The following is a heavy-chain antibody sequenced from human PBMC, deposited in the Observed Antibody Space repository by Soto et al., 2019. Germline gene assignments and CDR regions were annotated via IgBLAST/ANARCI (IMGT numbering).Heavy chain of an antibody. CDR1: GFTFSSYW. J-gene: IGHJ4*02. CDR2: IKQDGSEK. D-gene: IGHD3-9*01. CDR3: ARDESYDILTGYYTPQRFDY. Sequence: GGSLRLSCAVSGFTFSSYWMSWVRQAPGKGLEWLANIKQDGSEKYYVDSVKGRFTISRDNAKNSLYLQMNSLRAEDTAVYYCARDESYDILTGYYTPQRFDYWGQGSLVTV. V-gene: IGHV3-7*01.